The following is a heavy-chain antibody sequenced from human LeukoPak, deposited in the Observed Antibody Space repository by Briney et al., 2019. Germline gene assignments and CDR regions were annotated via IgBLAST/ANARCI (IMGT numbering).Heavy chain of an antibody. CDR1: GFTFNSYS. CDR3: ARDRLVGATTVVY. J-gene: IGHJ4*02. CDR2: ISSSSSYI. V-gene: IGHV3-21*01. Sequence: KTGGSLRLSCAASGFTFNSYSMNWVRQAPGKGLEWVSSISSSSSYIYYADSVKGGFTISRDKAKNSLYLLMNSLRAEDTAVYSCARDRLVGATTVVYWGQGTLVTVSS. D-gene: IGHD1-26*01.